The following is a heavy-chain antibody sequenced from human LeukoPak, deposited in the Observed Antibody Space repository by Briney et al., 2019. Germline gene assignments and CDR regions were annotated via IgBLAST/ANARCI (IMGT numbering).Heavy chain of an antibody. V-gene: IGHV1-69*13. D-gene: IGHD3-22*01. CDR2: IIPIFGTA. J-gene: IGHJ4*02. CDR3: ARRNYYDSSGYQGAHDY. Sequence: GASVKVSCKASGGTFSSYAISWVRQAPGQGLEWMGGIIPIFGTANYAQKFQGRVTITADESTSTAYMELSSLRSEDTAVYYCARRNYYDSSGYQGAHDYWGQGTLVTVSS. CDR1: GGTFSSYA.